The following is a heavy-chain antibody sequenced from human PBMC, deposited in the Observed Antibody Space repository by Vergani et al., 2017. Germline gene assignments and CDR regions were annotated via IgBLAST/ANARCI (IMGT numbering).Heavy chain of an antibody. D-gene: IGHD1-7*01. V-gene: IGHV2-5*04. J-gene: IGHJ6*03. CDR3: VYXKTECGTTGCFYPFYYYYYMDL. CDR1: GFSLNTRGVS. CDR2: IYGNDDH. Sequence: QITLKESGPTLVKPTQTLTLTCTFSGFSLNTRGVSVAWIRQPPGKALDWLALIYGNDDHPYSPSLNNRVTITKDTSKNQVVLTMTNMDYVDTGTYYCVYXKTECGTTGCFYPFYYYYYMDLWVKGTTVAVSS.